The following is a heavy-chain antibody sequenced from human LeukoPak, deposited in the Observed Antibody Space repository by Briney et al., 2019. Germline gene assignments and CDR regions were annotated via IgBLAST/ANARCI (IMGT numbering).Heavy chain of an antibody. Sequence: SETLSLTCTVSGGSISSYYWSWIRQPPGKGLEWIGYIYYSGSTNYNPSLKSRVTISVDTSKNQFSLKLSSVTAADTAVYYRASSLFWYAPADGWGQGTLVTVSS. D-gene: IGHD6-13*01. CDR3: ASSLFWYAPADG. J-gene: IGHJ4*02. V-gene: IGHV4-59*01. CDR1: GGSISSYY. CDR2: IYYSGST.